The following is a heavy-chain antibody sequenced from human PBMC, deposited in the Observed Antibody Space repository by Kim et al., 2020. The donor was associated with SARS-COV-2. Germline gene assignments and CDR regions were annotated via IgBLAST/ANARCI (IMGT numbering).Heavy chain of an antibody. CDR1: GHTVRNYG. CDR3: SVLTGHGVGLHYFDY. V-gene: IGHV1-18*01. D-gene: IGHD3-9*01. J-gene: IGHJ4*02. Sequence: ASVKVSCKTSGHTVRNYGIGWVRQAPGQGLEWMGWINADNGITKYVERFQGRVIMTIDKSTDTASMDLRFLRSEDTAVYYCSVLTGHGVGLHYFDYWGQGTLVTVSP. CDR2: INADNGIT.